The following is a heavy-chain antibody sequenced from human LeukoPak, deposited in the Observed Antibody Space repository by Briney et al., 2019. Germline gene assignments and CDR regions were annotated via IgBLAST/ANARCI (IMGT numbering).Heavy chain of an antibody. Sequence: KSSETLSLTCTVSGGSISSYYWSWIRQPPGKGLEWIGYIYYSGSTNYNPSLKSRVTISVDTSKNQFSLKLSSVTAADTAVYYCAREADSSGYYGGGYMDVWGKGTTVTISS. CDR3: AREADSSGYYGGGYMDV. CDR2: IYYSGST. D-gene: IGHD3-22*01. J-gene: IGHJ6*03. V-gene: IGHV4-59*12. CDR1: GGSISSYY.